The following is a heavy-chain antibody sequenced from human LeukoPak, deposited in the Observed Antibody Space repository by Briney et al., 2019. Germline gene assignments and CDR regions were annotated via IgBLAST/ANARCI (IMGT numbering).Heavy chain of an antibody. CDR3: ARESLYSGSASSDLDY. Sequence: AGDSLRLSCAAFGFTFSSYTMDWVRQAPGKGLEWVSSISASSGYIYYADSMKGRFTISRDNAENSLHLQMNSLRAEDTALYYCARESLYSGSASSDLDYWGQGTLVTVSS. J-gene: IGHJ4*02. D-gene: IGHD3-10*01. CDR1: GFTFSSYT. CDR2: ISASSGYI. V-gene: IGHV3-21*01.